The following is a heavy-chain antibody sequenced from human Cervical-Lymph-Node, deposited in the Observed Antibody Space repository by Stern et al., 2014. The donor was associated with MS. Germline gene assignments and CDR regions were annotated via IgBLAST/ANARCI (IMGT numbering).Heavy chain of an antibody. D-gene: IGHD3-3*01. CDR2: THWGDKT. CDR1: GFSLVTSGVR. J-gene: IGHJ4*02. CDR3: ARMMGSGYRHYFDY. V-gene: IGHV2-70*04. Sequence: QITLKESGPALVKPTQTLTLTCTFSGFSLVTSGVRVSWIRQPPGKALEWLARTHWGDKTFDNTVLMTRLTISKDTSKNQVVLTMTNVDPVDTATYYCARMMGSGYRHYFDYWGQGPPVTVS.